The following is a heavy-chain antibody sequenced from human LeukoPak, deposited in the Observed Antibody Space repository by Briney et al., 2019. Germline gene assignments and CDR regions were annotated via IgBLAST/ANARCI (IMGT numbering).Heavy chain of an antibody. D-gene: IGHD3-16*01. CDR1: GGSFSGYY. Sequence: KPSETLSLTCAVYGGSFSGYYWSWIRQPPGKGLEWIGEINHSGSTNYNPSLKSRVTISVDTSKNQFSLKLSSVTAADTAVYYCVRRGIRPPFTGFDIWGQGTMVTVSS. CDR2: INHSGST. V-gene: IGHV4-34*01. J-gene: IGHJ3*02. CDR3: VRRGIRPPFTGFDI.